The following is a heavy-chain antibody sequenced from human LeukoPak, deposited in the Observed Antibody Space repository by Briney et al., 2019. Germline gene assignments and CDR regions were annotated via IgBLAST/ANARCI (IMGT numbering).Heavy chain of an antibody. D-gene: IGHD3-22*01. J-gene: IGHJ3*02. CDR3: AREGRTSGYCGCFDN. CDR2: MSFDGFSK. V-gene: IGHV3-30*03. Sequence: GGSLRLSCAASGFTFSSYAMSWVRQAPGKGLEWVAAMSFDGFSKYYADSVKGRFTISRDDSRSTVDLQLSSLGPDDTAVYYCAREGRTSGYCGCFDNWGQGTAVAVSS. CDR1: GFTFSSYA.